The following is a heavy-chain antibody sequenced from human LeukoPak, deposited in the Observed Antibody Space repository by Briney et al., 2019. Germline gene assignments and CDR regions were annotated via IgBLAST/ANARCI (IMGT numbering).Heavy chain of an antibody. Sequence: GESLKISCKGSGYSFTSYWIGWVRQMPGKGLEWMGIIYPGDSDTRYSPSFQGQVNISADKSISTAYLQWSSLKASDTAMYYCARLGYCRDGSCYSWDYWGQGTLVTVSS. V-gene: IGHV5-51*01. CDR2: IYPGDSDT. J-gene: IGHJ4*02. CDR1: GYSFTSYW. CDR3: ARLGYCRDGSCYSWDY. D-gene: IGHD2-15*01.